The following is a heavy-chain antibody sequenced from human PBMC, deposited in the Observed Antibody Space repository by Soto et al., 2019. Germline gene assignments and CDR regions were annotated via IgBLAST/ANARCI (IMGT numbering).Heavy chain of an antibody. D-gene: IGHD6-13*01. J-gene: IGHJ6*02. CDR3: AREYGSSYSPRYYGMDV. Sequence: EVQLVESGGGLVQPGGSLRLSCAASGFTLSSYWMSWVRQAPGKGLEWVANIKQDGSEKYYVDSVKGRFTISRDTAKSSLYLQWNSLRAEDTAVYYCAREYGSSYSPRYYGMDVWGQGTTVTVSS. CDR1: GFTLSSYW. V-gene: IGHV3-7*05. CDR2: IKQDGSEK.